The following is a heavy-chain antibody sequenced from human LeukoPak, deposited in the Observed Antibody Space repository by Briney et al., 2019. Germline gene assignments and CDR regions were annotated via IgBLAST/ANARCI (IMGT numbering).Heavy chain of an antibody. J-gene: IGHJ6*02. Sequence: SETPSLTCTVSGGSISSYYWSWIRQPPGKGLEWIGYIYYSGSTNYNPSLKSRVTISVDTSKNQFSLKLSSVTAADTAVYYCARDNWNYGSSMDVWGQGTTVTVSS. CDR3: ARDNWNYGSSMDV. D-gene: IGHD1-7*01. CDR2: IYYSGST. V-gene: IGHV4-59*01. CDR1: GGSISSYY.